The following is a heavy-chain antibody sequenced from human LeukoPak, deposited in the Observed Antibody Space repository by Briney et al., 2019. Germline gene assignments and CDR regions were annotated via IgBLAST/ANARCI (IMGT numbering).Heavy chain of an antibody. CDR2: INPSGGST. Sequence: GASVTVSCKASGYTFTSYYMHWVRPAPGQGLAWMGIINPSGGSTSYAQKFQGRVTMTRDTSTSTVYMELSSLRSEDTAVYYCARDSGITGTTRDNWFDPWGQGTLVTVSS. J-gene: IGHJ5*02. CDR1: GYTFTSYY. D-gene: IGHD1-7*01. CDR3: ARDSGITGTTRDNWFDP. V-gene: IGHV1-46*01.